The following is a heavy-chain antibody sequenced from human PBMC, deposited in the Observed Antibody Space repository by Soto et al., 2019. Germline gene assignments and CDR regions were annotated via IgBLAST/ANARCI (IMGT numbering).Heavy chain of an antibody. CDR3: AISTSSTVTYYFDY. J-gene: IGHJ4*02. V-gene: IGHV4-59*01. Sequence: SETLSLTCTVSGGSISSYYWSWIRQPPGKGLEWIGYIYYSGSTNYDPSLKSRVTISVDTSKNQFSLKLSSVTAADTAVYYCAISTSSTVTYYFDYWGQGTLVTVSS. D-gene: IGHD4-17*01. CDR2: IYYSGST. CDR1: GGSISSYY.